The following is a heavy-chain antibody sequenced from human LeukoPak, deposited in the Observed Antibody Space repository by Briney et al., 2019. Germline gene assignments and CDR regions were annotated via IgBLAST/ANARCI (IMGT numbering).Heavy chain of an antibody. D-gene: IGHD3-3*01. CDR2: INHSGST. Sequence: SETLSLTCAVYGGSFSGYYWSWIRQPPGKGLEWIGEINHSGSTNYNPSLKSRVTISVDTSKNQFSLKLSSVTAADTAVYYCARDRWLWSGINNWFDPWGQGTLVTVSS. J-gene: IGHJ5*02. V-gene: IGHV4-34*01. CDR3: ARDRWLWSGINNWFDP. CDR1: GGSFSGYY.